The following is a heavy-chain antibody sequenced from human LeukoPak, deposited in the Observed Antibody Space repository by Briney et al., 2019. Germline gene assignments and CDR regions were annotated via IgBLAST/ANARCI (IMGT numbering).Heavy chain of an antibody. CDR2: MNPNSGNT. J-gene: IGHJ5*02. Sequence: GASVKVSCKASGYTFTSYDINWVRQATGQGLEWMGWMNPNSGNTGYAQKFQGRVTMTRNTSISTAYMELSSLRSGDTAVYCCARAPLYNWFDPWGQGTLVTVSS. CDR3: ARAPLYNWFDP. V-gene: IGHV1-8*01. CDR1: GYTFTSYD.